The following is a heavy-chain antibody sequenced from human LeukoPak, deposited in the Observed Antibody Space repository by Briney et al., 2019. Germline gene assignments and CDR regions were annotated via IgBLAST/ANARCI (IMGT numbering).Heavy chain of an antibody. CDR1: GYSISSGYY. CDR2: IYHSGST. V-gene: IGHV4-38-2*01. CDR3: AAPPNYYDSSGPRANWFDP. D-gene: IGHD3-22*01. J-gene: IGHJ5*02. Sequence: SETLSLTCAVSGYSISSGYYWGWIRQPPGKGLEWIGSIYHSGSTYYNPSLKSRVTISVDTSMNQFSLKLSSVTAADTAVYYCAAPPNYYDSSGPRANWFDPWGQGTLVTVSS.